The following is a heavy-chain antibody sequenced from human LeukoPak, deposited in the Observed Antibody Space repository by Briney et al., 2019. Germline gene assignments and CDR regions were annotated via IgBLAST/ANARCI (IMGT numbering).Heavy chain of an antibody. D-gene: IGHD6-19*01. Sequence: SQTLSLTCAISGDSVSRNTAGWNWIRQSPSRGLEWLGRTYYRSKWYSDFAPSVRNRITINPDTSKNQFSLQLNSVTPEDTAVYYCARVVAGNFDYWGQGTLVTVSS. CDR1: GDSVSRNTAG. CDR3: ARVVAGNFDY. J-gene: IGHJ4*02. V-gene: IGHV6-1*01. CDR2: TYYRSKWYS.